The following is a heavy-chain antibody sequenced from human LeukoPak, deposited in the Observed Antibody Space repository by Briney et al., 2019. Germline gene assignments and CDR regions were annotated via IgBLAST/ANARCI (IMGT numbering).Heavy chain of an antibody. V-gene: IGHV3-30*03. CDR1: GFTFSSYG. CDR2: ISYDGSNK. Sequence: GGSLRLSCAASGFTFSSYGMHWVRQAPGKGLEWVAVISYDGSNKYYADSVKGRFTISRDNSKNTLYLQMNSLRAEDTAVYYCARVERRYYELYYFDYWGQGTLVTVSS. D-gene: IGHD3-22*01. CDR3: ARVERRYYELYYFDY. J-gene: IGHJ4*02.